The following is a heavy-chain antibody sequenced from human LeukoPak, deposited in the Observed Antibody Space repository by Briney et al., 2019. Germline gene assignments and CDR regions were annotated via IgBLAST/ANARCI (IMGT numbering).Heavy chain of an antibody. CDR2: ISSSSSYI. J-gene: IGHJ4*02. CDR1: GFTFSSYS. Sequence: GGSLRLSCAASGFTFSSYSMNWVRQAPGKGLEWVSSISSSSSYIYYADSVKGRFTISRDNAKNSLYLQMNSLRAEDTAVYYCARGVVGATLAFDYWGQGTLVTVSS. CDR3: ARGVVGATLAFDY. D-gene: IGHD1-26*01. V-gene: IGHV3-21*01.